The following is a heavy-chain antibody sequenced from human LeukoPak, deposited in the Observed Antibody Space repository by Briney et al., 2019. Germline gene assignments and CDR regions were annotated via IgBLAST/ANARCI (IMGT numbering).Heavy chain of an antibody. V-gene: IGHV4-38-2*02. D-gene: IGHD3-10*01. CDR3: AGNYYGSGSYYSEDRY. CDR1: GYSISSNYY. J-gene: IGHJ4*02. Sequence: PSETLSLTCTVSGYSISSNYYWGWIRQPPGKGLEWIGSIYHSGSTYYNPSLKSRVTISVDTSKKQFSLKLSSVTAADTAVYYCAGNYYGSGSYYSEDRYWGQGTLVTVSS. CDR2: IYHSGST.